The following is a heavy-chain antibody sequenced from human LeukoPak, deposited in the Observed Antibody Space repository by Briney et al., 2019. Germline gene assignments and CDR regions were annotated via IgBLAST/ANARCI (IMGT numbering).Heavy chain of an antibody. CDR3: ARAARYRGYHFDY. J-gene: IGHJ4*02. CDR2: INRSGGST. D-gene: IGHD5-12*01. Sequence: PGGSLRLSCAASGCIFDDYGMSWVRQAPGKGLEGVSSINRSGGSTGYADYVKGSFTTYRANATNSLYLKISSLRAAATDLYYCARAARYRGYHFDYWGQGTLVTVSS. CDR1: GCIFDDYG. V-gene: IGHV3-20*04.